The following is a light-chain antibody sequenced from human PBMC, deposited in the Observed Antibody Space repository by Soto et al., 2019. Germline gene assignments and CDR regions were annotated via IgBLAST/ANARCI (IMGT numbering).Light chain of an antibody. J-gene: IGLJ1*01. CDR2: EVS. Sequence: RPSSVSVSPGRSITMSRTGTSTDVGGYNYVPWYQHHPGKGPKLIIYEVSNRPSGLSDRFSGSKSGNKASLIISNLEAEDESDYYCGSYTSTDAPFVFGTGTKATVL. V-gene: IGLV2-14*01. CDR3: GSYTSTDAPFV. CDR1: STDVGGYNY.